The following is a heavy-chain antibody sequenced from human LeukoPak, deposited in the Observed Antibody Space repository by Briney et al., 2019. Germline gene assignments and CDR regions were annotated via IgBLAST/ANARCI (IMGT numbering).Heavy chain of an antibody. J-gene: IGHJ4*02. CDR2: IIPIFGTA. CDR3: ARGWIAETTVVTPYNY. V-gene: IGHV1-69*13. Sequence: VASVKVSCTASGGTFSNYAVNWVRQAPGQGLEWMGGIIPIFGTAHYAQKFQGRVTITADESTSTAYMELKSLRSEDTAMYYCARGWIAETTVVTPYNYWGQGTLVTVSS. D-gene: IGHD4-23*01. CDR1: GGTFSNYA.